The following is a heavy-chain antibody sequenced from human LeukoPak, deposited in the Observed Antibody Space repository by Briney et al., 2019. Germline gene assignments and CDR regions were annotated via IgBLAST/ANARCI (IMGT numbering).Heavy chain of an antibody. V-gene: IGHV4-59*12. D-gene: IGHD3-3*01. CDR1: GGSISSYY. CDR3: ARDLYDFWSGYSRGFDY. CDR2: IYHSGST. Sequence: PSETLSLTCTVSGGSISSYYWSWIRQPPGKGLEWVGYIYHSGSTYYNPSLKSRVTISVDRSKNQFSLKLSSVTAADTAVYYCARDLYDFWSGYSRGFDYWGQGTLVTVSS. J-gene: IGHJ4*02.